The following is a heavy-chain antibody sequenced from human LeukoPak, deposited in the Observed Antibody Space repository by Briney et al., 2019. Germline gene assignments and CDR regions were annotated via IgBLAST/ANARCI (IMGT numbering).Heavy chain of an antibody. CDR2: ISASGGST. D-gene: IGHD5-18*01. CDR1: GFTFSTYA. Sequence: GGSLRFSCAASGFTFSTYAMSWVRQPPRKGLEWVSSISASGGSTYYADSVKGRFTISRANSENTLYLQMSSLRAEDTAVYYCGKVTYSYGSYYFDYWGQGTLVTVSS. J-gene: IGHJ4*02. V-gene: IGHV3-23*01. CDR3: GKVTYSYGSYYFDY.